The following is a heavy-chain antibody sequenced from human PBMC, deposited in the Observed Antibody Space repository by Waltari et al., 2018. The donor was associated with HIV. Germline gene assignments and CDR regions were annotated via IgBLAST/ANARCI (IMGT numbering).Heavy chain of an antibody. V-gene: IGHV4-59*03. D-gene: IGHD2-21*02. CDR2: VHYSGTS. CDR3: ATLQGSSMVTAGEIVDH. J-gene: IGHJ4*02. Sequence: VLLQESGPELVKPSETLSLTCTVPGGSIVGNFWRWVRQTPEKGLQWIGYVHYSGTSDYNPSLRSRVSMSVDTSKSQFSLKLASVSAADTAVYYCATLQGSSMVTAGEIVDHWGPGTLVIVSP. CDR1: GGSIVGNF.